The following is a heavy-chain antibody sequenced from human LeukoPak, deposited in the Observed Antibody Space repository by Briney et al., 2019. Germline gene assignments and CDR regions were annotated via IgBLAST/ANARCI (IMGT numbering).Heavy chain of an antibody. Sequence: GGSLRLSCVGSRFTFGFHVMNWVRQAPGRGLEWVSFISTSSTYIKYADSLKYRFTVSRDNVNISLDLHMNSLTPVETAAYYCVRDRCKNTARPFEFCGHGAPVTVSS. CDR1: RFTFGFHV. J-gene: IGHJ4*01. CDR3: VRDRCKNTARPFEF. V-gene: IGHV3-21*03. CDR2: ISTSSTYI. D-gene: IGHD2/OR15-2a*01.